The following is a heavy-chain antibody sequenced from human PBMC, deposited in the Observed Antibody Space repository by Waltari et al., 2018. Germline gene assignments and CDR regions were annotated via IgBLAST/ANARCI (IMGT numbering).Heavy chain of an antibody. D-gene: IGHD2-15*01. J-gene: IGHJ4*02. CDR1: GDSISGSYW. CDR2: IHGSGRS. CDR3: ARDRGRGLYLDS. Sequence: QVQLQESGPGLVKPSGTLSVTCAVSGDSISGSYWWSWVRQPPGKGLEWIGQIHGSGRSNYNPSLESRVTVSIDTSSNHFSLKVTSATAADTAVYYCARDRGRGLYLDSWGQGTLVTVSP. V-gene: IGHV4-4*02.